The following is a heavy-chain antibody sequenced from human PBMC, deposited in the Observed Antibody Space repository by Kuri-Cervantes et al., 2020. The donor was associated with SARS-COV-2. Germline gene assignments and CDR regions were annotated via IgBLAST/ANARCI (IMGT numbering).Heavy chain of an antibody. Sequence: ASVKVSCKASGYTFTSYYMHWVRQATGQGLEWMGWINTNAGNPRYAQRFTGRFVFSLDTSVSTAYLQISSLKTEDTAVYFCARAHQSSGSYFGYWGQGTLVTVSS. D-gene: IGHD1-26*01. CDR2: INTNAGNP. V-gene: IGHV7-4-1*02. CDR3: ARAHQSSGSYFGY. CDR1: GYTFTSYY. J-gene: IGHJ4*02.